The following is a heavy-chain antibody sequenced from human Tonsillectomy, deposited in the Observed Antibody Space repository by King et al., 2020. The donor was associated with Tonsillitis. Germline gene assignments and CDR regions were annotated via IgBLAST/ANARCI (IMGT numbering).Heavy chain of an antibody. J-gene: IGHJ6*02. V-gene: IGHV3-30*03. CDR1: GFTFRTYG. CDR2: ISYDGNNK. CDR3: ATDVTPSSYYRPYYYFGMDV. Sequence: QVQLVESGGGVVQPGRSLRLPCAASGFTFRTYGMHWVRQAPGKGLEWVAVISYDGNNKYYADSVKGRFTISRDNSKSTLYLQMNSLRAEDTAVYYCATDVTPSSYYRPYYYFGMDVWGQGTTVTVSS. D-gene: IGHD2/OR15-2a*01.